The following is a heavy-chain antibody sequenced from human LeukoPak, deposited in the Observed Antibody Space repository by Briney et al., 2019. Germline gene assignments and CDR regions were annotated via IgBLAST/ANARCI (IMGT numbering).Heavy chain of an antibody. CDR3: ATYTHWVAGDV. CDR1: GFTFSSYS. J-gene: IGHJ6*02. V-gene: IGHV3-7*01. D-gene: IGHD3-16*01. CDR2: MNQDGSEK. Sequence: GGSLRLSCAASGFTFSSYSMNWVRQAPGKGLEWVANMNQDGSEKDYVDSVKGRFTISRDNARKSLYLQMSSLRAEDTAVYYCATYTHWVAGDVWGQGTTATVSS.